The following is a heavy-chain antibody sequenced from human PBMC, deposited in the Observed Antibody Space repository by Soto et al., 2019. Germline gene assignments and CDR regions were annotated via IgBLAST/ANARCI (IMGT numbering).Heavy chain of an antibody. CDR2: ISSSSSTI. CDR3: ATTNGFFDY. CDR1: GITFSDYY. V-gene: IGHV3-11*01. J-gene: IGHJ4*02. Sequence: GSLRLSGAASGITFSDYYMSWIRQTPGKGLEWLSYISSSSSTIYYADSVKGRFTVSRDNAMNSLYLQMDSLRGQDTAVYYCATTNGFFDYWGQGTLVTVSS. D-gene: IGHD1-1*01.